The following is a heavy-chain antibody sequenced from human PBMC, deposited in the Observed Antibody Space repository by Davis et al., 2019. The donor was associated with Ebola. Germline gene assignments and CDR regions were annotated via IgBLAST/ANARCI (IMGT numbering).Heavy chain of an antibody. D-gene: IGHD5-18*01. CDR2: INPSGGST. Sequence: AASVKVSCKASGYTFTSYGITWVRQAPGQGLEWMGIINPSGGSTSYAQKFQGRVTMTRDTSTSTVYMELSSLRSDDTAVYYCARELWIQPPDYWGQGTLVTVSS. J-gene: IGHJ4*02. V-gene: IGHV1-46*01. CDR3: ARELWIQPPDY. CDR1: GYTFTSYG.